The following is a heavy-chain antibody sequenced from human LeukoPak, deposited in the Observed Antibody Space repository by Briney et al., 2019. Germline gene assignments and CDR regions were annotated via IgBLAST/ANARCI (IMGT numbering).Heavy chain of an antibody. Sequence: SQTLSLTCTVSGGSISSGGYYWSWIRQPPGKGLEWIGYIYHSGSTYYNPSLKSRVTISVDRSKNQFSLKLSSVTAADTAVYYCARGRGYYYDSSGYSKAYFDYWGQGTLVTVSS. CDR3: ARGRGYYYDSSGYSKAYFDY. J-gene: IGHJ4*02. D-gene: IGHD3-22*01. CDR2: IYHSGST. V-gene: IGHV4-30-2*01. CDR1: GGSISSGGYY.